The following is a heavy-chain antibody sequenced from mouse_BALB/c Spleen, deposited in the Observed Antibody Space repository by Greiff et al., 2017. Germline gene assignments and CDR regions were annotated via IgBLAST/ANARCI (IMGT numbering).Heavy chain of an antibody. CDR2: IWAGGST. J-gene: IGHJ2*01. Sequence: VQVVESGPGLVAPSQSLSITCTVSGFSLTSYGVHWVRQPPGKGLEWLGVIWAGGSTNYNSALMSRLSISKDNSKSQVFLKMNSLQTDDTAMYYCARDPGITTVVADYFDYWGQGTTLTVSA. D-gene: IGHD1-1*01. CDR1: GFSLTSYG. V-gene: IGHV2-9*02. CDR3: ARDPGITTVVADYFDY.